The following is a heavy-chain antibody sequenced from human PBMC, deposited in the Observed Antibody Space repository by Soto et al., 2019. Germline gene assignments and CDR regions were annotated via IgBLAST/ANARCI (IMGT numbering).Heavy chain of an antibody. Sequence: QVQLVQSGAEVKKPGASVKVSCKASGYTFTSYDINWVRQATGQGLEWMGWMNPNSGNTGYAQKFQGRVTMTRNTSISTAYMELSSLRSEDTAVYYCARRSGYRDYESSYFDYWGQGTLVTVSS. V-gene: IGHV1-8*01. CDR2: MNPNSGNT. CDR3: ARRSGYRDYESSYFDY. D-gene: IGHD4-17*01. CDR1: GYTFTSYD. J-gene: IGHJ4*02.